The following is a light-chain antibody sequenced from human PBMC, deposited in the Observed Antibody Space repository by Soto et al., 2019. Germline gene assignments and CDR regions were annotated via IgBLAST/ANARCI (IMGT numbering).Light chain of an antibody. Sequence: DIQMTQSPSSLSSSIGDRVTITCRASRSISDYLSWYQKKPGKAPRLLIYAASTLQSGVPSRLSGTGSGTEFTLTISGMQPEDFATYYCHQSYATLTFGPGTKVDI. CDR2: AAS. J-gene: IGKJ3*01. CDR3: HQSYATLT. V-gene: IGKV1-39*01. CDR1: RSISDY.